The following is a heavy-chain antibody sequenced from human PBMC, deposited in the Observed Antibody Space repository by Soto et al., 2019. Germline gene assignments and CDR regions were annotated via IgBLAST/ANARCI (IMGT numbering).Heavy chain of an antibody. D-gene: IGHD2-2*01. J-gene: IGHJ4*02. V-gene: IGHV1-18*01. CDR2: ISAYNGNT. Sequence: ASVKVSCKASGYTFTSYGISWVRQAPGQGLEWMGWISAYNGNTNYAQKLQGRVTMTTDTSTSTAYMELRSLRSDDTAVYYCARDGVAYIVEVPAAMLPPDYWGQGTLVTVPS. CDR1: GYTFTSYG. CDR3: ARDGVAYIVEVPAAMLPPDY.